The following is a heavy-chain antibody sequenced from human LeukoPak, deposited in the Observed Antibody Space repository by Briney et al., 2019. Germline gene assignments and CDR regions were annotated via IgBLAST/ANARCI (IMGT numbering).Heavy chain of an antibody. CDR2: INPSGCST. V-gene: IGHV1-46*01. D-gene: IGHD6-13*01. Sequence: ASVKVSCKASVYTFTSYYMHRVRQAPGQGLEWMGIINPSGCSTSYAQMLRGGATMTRNTSTHTVYMELSSLSSEDTAGYFCSRDLHSSWYDHWGKETLVTVSS. CDR1: VYTFTSYY. CDR3: SRDLHSSWYDH. J-gene: IGHJ5*02.